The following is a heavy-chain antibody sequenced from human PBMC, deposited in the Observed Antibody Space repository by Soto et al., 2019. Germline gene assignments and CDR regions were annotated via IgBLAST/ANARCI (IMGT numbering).Heavy chain of an antibody. J-gene: IGHJ4*02. CDR3: ARAYWDIRELLDY. CDR2: INPNSGNT. D-gene: IGHD1-26*01. V-gene: IGHV1-18*04. CDR1: GYTFTGYF. Sequence: ASVKVSCKASGYTFTGYFMHWVRQAPGQGLEWMGWINPNSGNTNYAQKLQGRVTMTTDASTSTAYMELRSLRSDDTAVYYCARAYWDIRELLDYWGQGTLVTVSS.